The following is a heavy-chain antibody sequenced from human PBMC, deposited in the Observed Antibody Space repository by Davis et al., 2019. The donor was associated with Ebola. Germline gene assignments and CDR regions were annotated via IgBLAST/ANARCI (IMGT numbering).Heavy chain of an antibody. D-gene: IGHD2-15*01. CDR1: GFTFGYYD. V-gene: IGHV3-9*01. CDR3: ASHIDLVGGLEV. Sequence: GGSLRLSCEGSGFTFGYYDMHWVRQVPGKGLEWVSGISWHGRDIGYADSVKGRFTISRDNARNSLYLQMNSLRYEDTALYYCASHIDLVGGLEVWGKGTTVTVSS. J-gene: IGHJ6*04. CDR2: ISWHGRDI.